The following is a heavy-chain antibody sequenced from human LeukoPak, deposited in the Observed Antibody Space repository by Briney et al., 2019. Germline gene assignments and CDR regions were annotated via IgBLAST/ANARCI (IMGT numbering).Heavy chain of an antibody. V-gene: IGHV4-34*01. D-gene: IGHD4-17*01. J-gene: IGHJ4*02. CDR2: INHSGST. CDR3: VGADYAGYYFDY. Sequence: SETLSLTCAVYGGSFSGYYWSWIRQPPGKGLEWIGEINHSGSTYYNPSLKSRVTISVDTSKNQFSLKLSSVTAADTAVYYCVGADYAGYYFDYWGQGTLVTVSS. CDR1: GGSFSGYY.